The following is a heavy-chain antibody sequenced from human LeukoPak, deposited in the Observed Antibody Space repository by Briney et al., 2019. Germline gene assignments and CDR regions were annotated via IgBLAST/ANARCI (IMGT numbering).Heavy chain of an antibody. V-gene: IGHV3-21*01. CDR2: ISSSSTYI. CDR1: GFTFSSYS. CDR3: ARDGPGYFQH. Sequence: GGSLRLSCAASGFTFSSYSMNWVRQAPGKGLEWDSSISSSSTYINYADSVKGRFTISRDNAKNSLYLQMNSLRAEDTAVYYCARDGPGYFQHWGQGTLVTVSS. J-gene: IGHJ1*01.